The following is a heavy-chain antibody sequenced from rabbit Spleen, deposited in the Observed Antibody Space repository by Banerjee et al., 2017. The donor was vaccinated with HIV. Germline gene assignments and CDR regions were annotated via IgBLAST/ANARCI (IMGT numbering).Heavy chain of an antibody. CDR2: IDTGSRDFT. J-gene: IGHJ6*01. V-gene: IGHV1S45*01. D-gene: IGHD8-1*01. CDR1: GFSFSNKAV. Sequence: QEQLVEYGGDLVQPEGSLTLTCKASGFSFSNKAVMCWVRQAPGKGLEWIACIDTGSRDFTYYASWAKGRFTISKTSSTTVTLQMTSLTAADTATYFCARDTGSSFSTYGMDLWGQGTLVTVS. CDR3: ARDTGSSFSTYGMDL.